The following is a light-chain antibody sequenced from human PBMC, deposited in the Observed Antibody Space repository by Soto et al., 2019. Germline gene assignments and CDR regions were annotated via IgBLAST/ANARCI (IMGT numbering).Light chain of an antibody. Sequence: EIVLTQSPGTLALSPGEGATLSASASQSVSSSYLAWYQQKPGQAPRLLIYDSSNRATGIPTRFSGSGSGTDFTLTISSLEPEDFAVYYCQQRSNWPITFGQGTRLEIK. CDR3: QQRSNWPIT. CDR2: DSS. J-gene: IGKJ5*01. CDR1: QSVSSSY. V-gene: IGKV3D-20*02.